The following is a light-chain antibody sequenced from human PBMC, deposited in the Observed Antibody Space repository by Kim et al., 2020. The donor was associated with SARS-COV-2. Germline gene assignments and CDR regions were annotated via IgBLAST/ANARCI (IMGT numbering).Light chain of an antibody. CDR2: AAS. CDR3: QQTYISPFT. V-gene: IGKV1-39*01. Sequence: DIQMTQSPSSLSASVGDRVTITCRTSQNIKSHLNWYHQKPGRAPKLLIYAASTLQGGVPSRFSVSGSETDFTLTISSLQPEDFATYFCQQTYISPFTFGPGTKVDIK. J-gene: IGKJ3*01. CDR1: QNIKSH.